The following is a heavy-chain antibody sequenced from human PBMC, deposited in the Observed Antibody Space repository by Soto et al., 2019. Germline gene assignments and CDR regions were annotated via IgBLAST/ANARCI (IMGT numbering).Heavy chain of an antibody. J-gene: IGHJ4*02. CDR3: ARGRTVRNYADDSSDYFYFFDY. CDR1: GDSIITFY. V-gene: IGHV4-59*01. CDR2: VYYTGST. Sequence: SETLSLTCTVSGDSIITFYWGWIRQSPGKELEWIGYVYYTGSTNYNPSLKSRVTISVDRSKNQFSLKLTSANAADTAVYYCARGRTVRNYADDSSDYFYFFDYWGQGTQVTVSS. D-gene: IGHD3-22*01.